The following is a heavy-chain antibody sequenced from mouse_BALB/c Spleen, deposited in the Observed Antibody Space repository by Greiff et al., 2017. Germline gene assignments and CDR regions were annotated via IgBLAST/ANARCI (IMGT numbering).Heavy chain of an antibody. J-gene: IGHJ1*01. V-gene: IGHV5-6-5*01. CDR2: ISSGGST. Sequence: EVKLVESGGGLVKPGGSLKLSCAASGFTFSSYAMSWVRQTPEKRLEWVASISSGGSTYYPDSVQGRFTISRDNARNILYLQMSSLRSEDTAMYYCAREAYYGNSYWYFDVWGAGTTVTVSA. CDR3: AREAYYGNSYWYFDV. D-gene: IGHD1-1*01. CDR1: GFTFSSYA.